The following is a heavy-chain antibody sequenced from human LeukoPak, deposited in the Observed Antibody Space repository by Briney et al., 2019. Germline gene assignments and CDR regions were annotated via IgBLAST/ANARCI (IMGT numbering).Heavy chain of an antibody. CDR1: GFTFSSYS. Sequence: GGSLRLSCAASGFTFSSYSMNWVRQAPGKGLEWVSSISSSSSYIYYADSVKGRFTISRDNSKNTLYLQMNSLRAEDTAVYYCARDGPEGYFDYWGQGTLVTVSS. V-gene: IGHV3-21*01. J-gene: IGHJ4*02. CDR2: ISSSSSYI. CDR3: ARDGPEGYFDY.